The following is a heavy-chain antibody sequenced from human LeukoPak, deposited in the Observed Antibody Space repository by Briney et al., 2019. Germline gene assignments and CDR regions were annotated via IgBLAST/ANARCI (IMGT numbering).Heavy chain of an antibody. CDR3: AKDRGAHYGLGRGYYGMDV. J-gene: IGHJ6*02. Sequence: PGGSLRLSCAASGFTFDDYTMHWVRQAPGKGLEWVSLISWDGGSTYYADSVKGRFTISRDNSKNSLYLQMNSLRTEDTALYYCAKDRGAHYGLGRGYYGMDVWGQGTTVTVSS. D-gene: IGHD3-10*01. CDR1: GFTFDDYT. V-gene: IGHV3-43*01. CDR2: ISWDGGST.